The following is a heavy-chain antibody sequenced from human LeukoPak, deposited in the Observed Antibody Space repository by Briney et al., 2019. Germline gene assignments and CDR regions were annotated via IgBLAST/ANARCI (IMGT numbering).Heavy chain of an antibody. CDR2: INPSGGST. J-gene: IGHJ5*02. CDR1: GYTFTSYY. CDR3: ARETAPGNWFDP. Sequence: ASVKVSCKASGYTFTSYYMHWVRQAPGQGLEWMGIINPSGGSTSYAQKFQGRVTMTRDTSTSTVYMELSSLRSDDTAVYYCARETAPGNWFDPWGQGTLVTVSS. V-gene: IGHV1-46*01.